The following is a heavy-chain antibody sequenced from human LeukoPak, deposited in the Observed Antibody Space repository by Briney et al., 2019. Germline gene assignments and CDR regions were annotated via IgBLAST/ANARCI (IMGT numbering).Heavy chain of an antibody. CDR3: ARDFGFGVVTVADY. J-gene: IGHJ4*02. V-gene: IGHV1-2*02. Sequence: ASVKVSCKASGYTFTGYYMHWVRQAPGQGLEWMGWINPNSGGTNYAQKFQGRVTMTRDTSISTAYMELSRLRSDDTAVYYCARDFGFGVVTVADYWGQGTLVTVSS. CDR1: GYTFTGYY. D-gene: IGHD3-3*01. CDR2: INPNSGGT.